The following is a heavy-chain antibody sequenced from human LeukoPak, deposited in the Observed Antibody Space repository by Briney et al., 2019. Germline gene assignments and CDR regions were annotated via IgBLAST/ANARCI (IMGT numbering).Heavy chain of an antibody. CDR1: GFNFSNAW. Sequence: GGSLRLSCAASGFNFSNAWMSWVRQAPGKGLEWVGRFKSRTDGGTTDYAAPVKGRFTISRDDSKNMLYLQMNSLRTEDTAVYYCANGDFWSVYYDYWGQGTLVTVSS. D-gene: IGHD3-3*01. CDR2: FKSRTDGGTT. CDR3: ANGDFWSVYYDY. V-gene: IGHV3-15*01. J-gene: IGHJ4*02.